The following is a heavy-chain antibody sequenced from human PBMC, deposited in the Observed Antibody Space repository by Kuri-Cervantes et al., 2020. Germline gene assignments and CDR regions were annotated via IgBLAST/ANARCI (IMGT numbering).Heavy chain of an antibody. CDR1: GYTFTRYG. CDR3: ARALGGYDADY. J-gene: IGHJ4*02. V-gene: IGHV1-69*13. Sequence: SVKVSCKASGYTFTRYGISWVRQAPGQGLECMGGIILFFGTANYEQKFQGRVTITADESTSTAYMELSSLRSEATAVYYCARALGGYDADYWGQGTLVTVSS. CDR2: IILFFGTA. D-gene: IGHD5-12*01.